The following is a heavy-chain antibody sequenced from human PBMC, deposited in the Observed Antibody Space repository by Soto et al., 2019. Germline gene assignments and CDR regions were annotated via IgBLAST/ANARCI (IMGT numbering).Heavy chain of an antibody. V-gene: IGHV4-30-2*01. CDR1: GGSISSGGYS. CDR3: ARALITMIGGFWFDP. J-gene: IGHJ5*02. CDR2: IYHSGST. Sequence: QLQLQESGSGLVKPSQTLSLTCAVSGGSISSGGYSWSWIRQPPGKGLEWIGYIYHSGSTYYNPSLKSRVTISVDRSKNQFSLKLSSVTAADTAVYYCARALITMIGGFWFDPWGQGTLVTVSS. D-gene: IGHD3-22*01.